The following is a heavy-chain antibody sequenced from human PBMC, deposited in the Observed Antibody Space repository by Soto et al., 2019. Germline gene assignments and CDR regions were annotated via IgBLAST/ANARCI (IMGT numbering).Heavy chain of an antibody. CDR3: ARDRRGYDYYYRYYYYGMDV. Sequence: PSETLSLTCAVYGGSFSDYYWSWIRQPPGKGLEWIGYIYQSGSTNYNPSVKSRVTMSVDTSKNQFSLRLSSVTAADTAVYYCARDRRGYDYYYRYYYYGMDVWGQGTTVTVSS. CDR1: GGSFSDYY. D-gene: IGHD5-18*01. CDR2: IYQSGST. J-gene: IGHJ6*02. V-gene: IGHV4-59*01.